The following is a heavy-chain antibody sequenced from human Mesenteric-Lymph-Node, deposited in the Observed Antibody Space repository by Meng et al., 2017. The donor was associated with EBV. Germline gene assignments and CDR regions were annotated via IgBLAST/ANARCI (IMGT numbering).Heavy chain of an antibody. V-gene: IGHV4-4*02. J-gene: IGHJ2*01. D-gene: IGHD1-26*01. CDR1: GGSVRTNNR. Sequence: QVQLQESGPGLVKPSGTLSLTCAVSGGSVRTNNRWSWVRQPPGKGLEWIGEIYHGGSTNYNPSLKSRVTMSVDKSQNQFSLKLTSVTAADRAIYYCARGEIVRGEWYFDLWGRGTLVTVSS. CDR3: ARGEIVRGEWYFDL. CDR2: IYHGGST.